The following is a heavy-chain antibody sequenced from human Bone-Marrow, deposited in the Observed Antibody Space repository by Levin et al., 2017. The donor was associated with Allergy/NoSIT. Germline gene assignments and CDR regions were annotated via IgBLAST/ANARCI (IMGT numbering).Heavy chain of an antibody. V-gene: IGHV4-39*07. J-gene: IGHJ4*02. CDR3: ARDNFVGYCSGGSCSYFDY. Sequence: KASETLSLTCTVSGGSISSSSYYWGWIRQPPGKGLEWIGSIYYSGSTYYNPSLKSRVTISVDTSKNQFSLKLSSVTAADTAVYYCARDNFVGYCSGGSCSYFDYWGQGTLVTVSS. CDR1: GGSISSSSYY. CDR2: IYYSGST. D-gene: IGHD2-15*01.